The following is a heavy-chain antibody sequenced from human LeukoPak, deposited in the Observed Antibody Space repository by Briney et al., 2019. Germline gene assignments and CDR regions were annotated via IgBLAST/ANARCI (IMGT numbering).Heavy chain of an antibody. V-gene: IGHV3-7*01. CDR2: IKEDGSEK. CDR3: AKHPFGVFDY. J-gene: IGHJ4*02. CDR1: GFTFSSYW. Sequence: GGSLRLSCAASGFTFSSYWMTWFRQAPGKGLEWVANIKEDGSEKYYVDSVKGRSTISRDNAKNSLYLQMNSLRAEDTAVYYCAKHPFGVFDYWGQGTLVTVSS. D-gene: IGHD2-8*01.